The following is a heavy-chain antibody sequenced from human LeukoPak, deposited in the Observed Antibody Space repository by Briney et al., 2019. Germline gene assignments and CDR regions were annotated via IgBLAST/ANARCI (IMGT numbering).Heavy chain of an antibody. CDR1: GYSFTSYW. Sequence: GESLKISCKGSGYSFTSYWIGWVRQMSGKGLEWMGIIYPGDSDTRYSPSFQGQVTISADKSISTAYLQWSSLKASDTAMYYCARHGLGSYYRNAFDIWGQGTMVTVSS. V-gene: IGHV5-51*01. J-gene: IGHJ3*02. CDR2: IYPGDSDT. D-gene: IGHD3-10*01. CDR3: ARHGLGSYYRNAFDI.